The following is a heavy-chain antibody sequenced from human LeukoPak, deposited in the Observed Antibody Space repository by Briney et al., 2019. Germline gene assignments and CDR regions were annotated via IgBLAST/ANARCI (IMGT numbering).Heavy chain of an antibody. CDR1: GFTVSSSY. V-gene: IGHV3-53*01. Sequence: GGSLRLSCAASGFTVSSSYMSWVRQAPGKGLEWASIMFRGGTTYYADSVKGRFTISRDNSKNTLYLHMNSLRAEDTAVYYCTRDKSGDSGGYFDAWGQGALVTVSS. CDR2: MFRGGTT. D-gene: IGHD2-21*02. CDR3: TRDKSGDSGGYFDA. J-gene: IGHJ4*02.